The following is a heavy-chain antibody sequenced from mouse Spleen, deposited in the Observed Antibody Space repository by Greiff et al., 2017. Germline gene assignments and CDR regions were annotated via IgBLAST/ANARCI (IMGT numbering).Heavy chain of an antibody. CDR1: GFTFSSYA. V-gene: IGHV5-4*01. Sequence: EVHLVESGGGLVKPGGSLKLSCAASGFTFSSYAMSWVRQTPEKRLEWVATISDGGSYTYYPDNVKGRFTISRDNAKNNLYLQMSHLKSEDTAMYYCARDKDGSSSYAMDYWGQGTSVTVSS. CDR2: ISDGGSYT. D-gene: IGHD1-1*01. J-gene: IGHJ4*01. CDR3: ARDKDGSSSYAMDY.